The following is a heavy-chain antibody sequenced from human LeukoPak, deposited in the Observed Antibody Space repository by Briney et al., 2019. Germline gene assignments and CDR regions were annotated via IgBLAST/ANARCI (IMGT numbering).Heavy chain of an antibody. CDR3: AKETYCGGDCYALGAFDI. V-gene: IGHV3-48*01. CDR2: ISSSSSTI. D-gene: IGHD2-21*01. CDR1: GFTFSSYS. J-gene: IGHJ3*02. Sequence: GGSLRLSCAASGFTFSSYSMNWVRQAPGKGLEWVSYISSSSSTIYYADSVKGRFTISRDNAKNSLYLQMNSLRAEDTAVYYCAKETYCGGDCYALGAFDIWGQGTMVTVPS.